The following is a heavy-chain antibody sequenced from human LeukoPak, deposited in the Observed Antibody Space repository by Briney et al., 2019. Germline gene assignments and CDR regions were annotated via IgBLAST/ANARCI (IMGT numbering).Heavy chain of an antibody. CDR3: ARDSRDYYDSTGAFDI. J-gene: IGHJ3*02. CDR1: GFTFSSYG. V-gene: IGHV3-33*01. Sequence: GGSLRLSCAASGFTFSSYGMHWVRQAPGKGLEWVAVIWYDGSNKYYADPVKGRFTISRDNSKNTLYLQMNSLRAEDTAVYYCARDSRDYYDSTGAFDIWGQGTMVTVSS. CDR2: IWYDGSNK. D-gene: IGHD3-22*01.